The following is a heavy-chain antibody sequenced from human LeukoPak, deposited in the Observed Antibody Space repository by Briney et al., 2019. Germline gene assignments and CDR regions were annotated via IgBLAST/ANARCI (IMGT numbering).Heavy chain of an antibody. D-gene: IGHD3-3*01. CDR1: GYTFTSYA. V-gene: IGHV1-3*01. J-gene: IGHJ4*03. CDR2: INAGNGNT. Sequence: GASVKVSCKASGYTFTSYAMHWVRQAPGQRLEWMGWINAGNGNTKYSQKFQGRVTITRDTSASTAYMELSSLRSEDTAVYYCAREATLVRFLEWPNHFDYWGQGTTVTVSS. CDR3: AREATLVRFLEWPNHFDY.